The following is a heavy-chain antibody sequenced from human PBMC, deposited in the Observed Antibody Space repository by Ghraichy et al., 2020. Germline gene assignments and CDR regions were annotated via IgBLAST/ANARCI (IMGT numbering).Heavy chain of an antibody. CDR3: VKDRVSGSYLGFDH. Sequence: GESLNISCAVSGFRYRDYAMNWVRQAPGKGLEWVSGISGGGSITYYADFVEGRFTISRDNSKSTLYLQMNSLRAEDTAVYYCVKDRVSGSYLGFDHWGQGTLVTVSS. CDR1: GFRYRDYA. D-gene: IGHD1-26*01. J-gene: IGHJ4*02. CDR2: ISGGGSIT. V-gene: IGHV3-23*01.